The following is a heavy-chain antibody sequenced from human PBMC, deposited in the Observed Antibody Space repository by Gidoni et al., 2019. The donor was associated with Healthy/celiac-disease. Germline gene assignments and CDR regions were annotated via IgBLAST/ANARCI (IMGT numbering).Heavy chain of an antibody. J-gene: IGHJ6*03. V-gene: IGHV4-34*01. Sequence: QVQLQQWGAGLLKPSETLSLTCAVYGGSFSGYYWSWIRQPPGKGLEWIGEINHSGSTNYNPSLKSRVTIAVDTSKNQFSLKLSSVTAADTAVYYCARARGIVVVPAARRHMDVWGKGTTVTVSS. CDR1: GGSFSGYY. D-gene: IGHD2-2*01. CDR3: ARARGIVVVPAARRHMDV. CDR2: INHSGST.